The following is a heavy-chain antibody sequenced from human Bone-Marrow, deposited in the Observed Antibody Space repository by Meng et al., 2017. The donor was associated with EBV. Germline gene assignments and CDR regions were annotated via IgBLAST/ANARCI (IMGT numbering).Heavy chain of an antibody. V-gene: IGHV3-66*01. Sequence: EVHGLGSGGGLVQPGGSLRLSCAASGFTFSTYAMSWVRQAPGKGLEWVSLIDSGGSTYYTDSVKGRFTISRDNSKNTLYLQMNSLRVEDTAVYYCARASNYGDPPSYWGQGTLVTVSS. CDR3: ARASNYGDPPSY. CDR2: IDSGGST. D-gene: IGHD4-17*01. CDR1: GFTFSTYA. J-gene: IGHJ4*02.